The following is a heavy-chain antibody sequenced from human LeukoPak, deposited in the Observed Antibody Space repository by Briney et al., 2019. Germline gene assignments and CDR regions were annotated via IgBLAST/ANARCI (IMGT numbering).Heavy chain of an antibody. Sequence: GGSLRLSCAASGFTFSSYGMHWVRQAPGKGLEWVAFIRYDGSNKYYADSVKGRFTISRDNSKNTLYLQMNSLRAEDTAVYYCAKGPTTVNPPDAFDIWGQGTMVTVSS. V-gene: IGHV3-30*02. D-gene: IGHD4-11*01. CDR2: IRYDGSNK. CDR3: AKGPTTVNPPDAFDI. CDR1: GFTFSSYG. J-gene: IGHJ3*02.